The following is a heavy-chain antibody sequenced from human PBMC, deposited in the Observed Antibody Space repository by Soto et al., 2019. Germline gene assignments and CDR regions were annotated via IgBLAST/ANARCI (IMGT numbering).Heavy chain of an antibody. J-gene: IGHJ5*02. CDR2: ISGSGGST. V-gene: IGHV3-23*01. Sequence: LRLSCAASGFTFSSYAMSWVRQAPGKGLEWVSAISGSGGSTYYADSVKGRFTISRDNSKNTLYLQMNSLRAEDTAVYYCAKSNDFWSGYYRGSSWFDPWGQGTLVTVSS. D-gene: IGHD3-3*01. CDR1: GFTFSSYA. CDR3: AKSNDFWSGYYRGSSWFDP.